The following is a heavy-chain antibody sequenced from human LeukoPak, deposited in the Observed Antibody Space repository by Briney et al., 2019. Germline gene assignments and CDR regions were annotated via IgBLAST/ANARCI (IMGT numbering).Heavy chain of an antibody. CDR3: AKDQYYYGSGSYFAFDI. V-gene: IGHV3-23*01. CDR2: ISGSGGST. Sequence: GGSLRLSCAASGFTFSSYAMSWVRQAPGKGLEWVSAISGSGGSTYYADSVKGRFTISRDNSKNTLYPQMNSLRAEDTAVYYCAKDQYYYGSGSYFAFDIWGQGTMVTVSS. J-gene: IGHJ3*02. D-gene: IGHD3-10*01. CDR1: GFTFSSYA.